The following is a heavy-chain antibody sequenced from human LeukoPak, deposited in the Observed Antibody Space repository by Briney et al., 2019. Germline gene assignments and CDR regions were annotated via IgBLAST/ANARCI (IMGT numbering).Heavy chain of an antibody. J-gene: IGHJ3*02. CDR2: ISYDGSNK. V-gene: IGHV3-30-3*01. Sequence: GGSLRLSCAASGFTFSSYAIHWVRQAPGKGLEWVAVISYDGSNKYYADSVKGRFTISRDNSKNTLYLQMNSLRAEDTAVYYCAGGNLDAFDIWGQGTMVTVSS. CDR1: GFTFSSYA. CDR3: AGGNLDAFDI.